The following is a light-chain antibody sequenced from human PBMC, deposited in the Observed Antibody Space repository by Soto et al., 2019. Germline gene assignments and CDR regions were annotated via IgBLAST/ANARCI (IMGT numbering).Light chain of an antibody. CDR2: GNS. CDR1: SSSIGAVYD. V-gene: IGLV1-40*01. CDR3: QSYDSSLSGWV. Sequence: QSVLTQPPSVSGAPGQRVTISCTGSSSSIGAVYDVHWYQQLPGTAPKLLIYGNSNRPSGVPDRFSGSKSGTSASLAITGXXXXXXXXYYCQSYDSSLSGWVFGGGTKL. J-gene: IGLJ3*02.